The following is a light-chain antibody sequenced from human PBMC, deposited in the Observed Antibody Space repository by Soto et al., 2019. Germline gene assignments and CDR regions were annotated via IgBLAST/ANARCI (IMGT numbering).Light chain of an antibody. V-gene: IGLV3-1*01. CDR1: KLGDKY. CDR2: QDS. J-gene: IGLJ1*01. CDR3: QAWDSSTDV. Sequence: SYELTQPPSVSVSPGQTASITCSGDKLGDKYACWYQQKPGQSPVLVIYQDSKRPSGIPERFSGSNSGNTATLTISGTQAMDEADYYCQAWDSSTDVVGTGTKLTVL.